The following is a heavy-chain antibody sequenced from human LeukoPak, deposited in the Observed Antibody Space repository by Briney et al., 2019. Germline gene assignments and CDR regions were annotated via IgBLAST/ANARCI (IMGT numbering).Heavy chain of an antibody. J-gene: IGHJ4*02. Sequence: GGSLRLSCTASGFTFSSFWMNWVRQAPGKGLEWVANIKQDGSERNYVDSVKGRSTISRDNAKNSLFLQMNSLRVEDTAVYYCARGGTRGYSPVDYWGQGILVTVSS. D-gene: IGHD5-18*01. CDR1: GFTFSSFW. CDR3: ARGGTRGYSPVDY. CDR2: IKQDGSER. V-gene: IGHV3-7*03.